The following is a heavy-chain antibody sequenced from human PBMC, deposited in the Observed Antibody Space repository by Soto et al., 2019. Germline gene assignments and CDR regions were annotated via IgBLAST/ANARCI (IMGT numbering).Heavy chain of an antibody. CDR3: TRDQGGSYDSWFDP. Sequence: EVQVVESGGGLVKPGGSLRLSCNFSFSMYSMDWGRQAPGKGLEWVASISSGSAFIKYADSVKGRFTISRDNAKNSVSLQMDNLRVEDTAMYYCTRDQGGSYDSWFDPWGRGTLVTVSS. V-gene: IGHV3-21*01. CDR2: ISSGSAFI. J-gene: IGHJ5*02. D-gene: IGHD3-16*01. CDR1: SFSMYS.